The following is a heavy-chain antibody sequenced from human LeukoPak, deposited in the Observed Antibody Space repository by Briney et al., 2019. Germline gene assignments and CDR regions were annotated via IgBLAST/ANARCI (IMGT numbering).Heavy chain of an antibody. J-gene: IGHJ3*02. CDR3: ARDYSSSWYYYGSGSYLLDAFDI. D-gene: IGHD3-10*01. CDR1: GGSISSYY. CDR2: IYSSGST. V-gene: IGHV4-4*07. Sequence: SETLSLTCTVSGGSISSYYWSWIRQPAGKGLEWIGRIYSSGSTNYNPSLKSRVTISVDTSKNQFSLKLSSVTAADTAVYYCARDYSSSWYYYGSGSYLLDAFDIWGQGTMVTVSS.